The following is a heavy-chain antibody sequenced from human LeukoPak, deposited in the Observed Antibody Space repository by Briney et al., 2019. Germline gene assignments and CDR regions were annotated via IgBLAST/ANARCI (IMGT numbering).Heavy chain of an antibody. D-gene: IGHD1-1*01. J-gene: IGHJ6*02. Sequence: GGSLRLSCAASGFTFSSYWMSWVRQAPGKGLEWVANIKQDGSEKYCVDSVKGRFTISRDNAKNSLYLQMNSLRAEDTAVYYCAREDWRYYYYYGMDVWGQGTTVTVSS. CDR3: AREDWRYYYYYGMDV. CDR2: IKQDGSEK. V-gene: IGHV3-7*03. CDR1: GFTFSSYW.